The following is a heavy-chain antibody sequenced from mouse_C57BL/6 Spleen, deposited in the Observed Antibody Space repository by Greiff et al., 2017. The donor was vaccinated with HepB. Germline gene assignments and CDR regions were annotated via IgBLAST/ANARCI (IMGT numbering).Heavy chain of an antibody. CDR3: ARSVDYYGSSYVEAMDY. CDR2: IYPGDGDT. D-gene: IGHD1-1*01. J-gene: IGHJ4*01. V-gene: IGHV1-82*01. Sequence: VQLQESGPELVKPGASVKISCKASGYAFSSSWMNWVKQRPGKGLEWIGRIYPGDGDTNYNGKFKGKATLTADKSSSTAYMQLSSLTSEDSAVDFCARSVDYYGSSYVEAMDYWGQGTSVTVSS. CDR1: GYAFSSSW.